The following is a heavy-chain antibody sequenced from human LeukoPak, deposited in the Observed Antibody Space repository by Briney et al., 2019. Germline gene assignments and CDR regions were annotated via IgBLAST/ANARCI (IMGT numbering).Heavy chain of an antibody. V-gene: IGHV3-23*01. CDR1: GFTFSSYA. Sequence: GGSLRLSCAASGFTFSSYAMSCVRQAPGKGLEWVSAIGWSGTSTYYSDSVKGRFTISRDNSKTTLYLQMNSLSADDTAVYYCAKFALRYCSGGSCHPFDYWGQGTLVTVSS. D-gene: IGHD2-15*01. J-gene: IGHJ4*02. CDR3: AKFALRYCSGGSCHPFDY. CDR2: IGWSGTST.